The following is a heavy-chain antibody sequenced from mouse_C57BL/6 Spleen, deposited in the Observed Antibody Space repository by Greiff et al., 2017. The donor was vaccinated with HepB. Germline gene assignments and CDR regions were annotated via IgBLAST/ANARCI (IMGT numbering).Heavy chain of an antibody. CDR1: GYTFTSYW. CDR2: IDPSDSYT. J-gene: IGHJ1*03. CDR3: ARRYYGNYVWYFDV. Sequence: QVQLQQPGAELVRPGTPVKLSCKASGYTFTSYWMHWVKQRPGQGLEWIGVIDPSDSYTNYNQKFKGKATLTVDTSSSTAYMQLSSLTSEDSAVYYCARRYYGNYVWYFDVWGTGTTVTVSS. D-gene: IGHD2-1*01. V-gene: IGHV1-59*01.